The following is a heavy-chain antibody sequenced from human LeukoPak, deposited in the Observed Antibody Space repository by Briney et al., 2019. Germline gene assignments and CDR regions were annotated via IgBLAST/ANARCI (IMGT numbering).Heavy chain of an antibody. CDR2: TSSTGTTI. V-gene: IGHV3-48*03. CDR3: ARGEIQLPFHY. D-gene: IGHD5-18*01. J-gene: IGHJ4*02. CDR1: GFTFSTYE. Sequence: GGSLRLSCAASGFTFSTYEMNWVRQAPGKGLERVSYTSSTGTTIYYADSVKGRFTISRDNAKSSLYLQMNSLRAEDTAVYYCARGEIQLPFHYWGQGTLVTVSS.